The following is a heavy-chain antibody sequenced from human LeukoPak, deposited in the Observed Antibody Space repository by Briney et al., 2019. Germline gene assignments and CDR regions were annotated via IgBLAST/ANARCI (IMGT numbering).Heavy chain of an antibody. D-gene: IGHD6-13*01. V-gene: IGHV4-59*01. CDR1: GGSISSYY. J-gene: IGHJ4*02. CDR3: ARGRGIAAAGTGYFDY. CDR2: IYYSGST. Sequence: PSETLSLTCTVSGGSISSYYWSWIRQPPGKGLEWIGYIYYSGSTNYNPSLKSRVTISVDTSKNQFSLKLSSVTAADTAAYYCARGRGIAAAGTGYFDYWGQGTLVTVSS.